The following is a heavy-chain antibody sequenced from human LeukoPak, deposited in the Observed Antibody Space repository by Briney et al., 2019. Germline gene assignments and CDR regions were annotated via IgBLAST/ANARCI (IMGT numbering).Heavy chain of an antibody. CDR3: ARSPSPYSSGWYFDY. D-gene: IGHD6-19*01. Sequence: SQTLSLTCAISGDSVSSKSAAWNWIRQSPSRGLEWLGRTYYRSKWSSGYAESVKSRITINPDTSKNQFSLQLKSVTPEDTAVYYCARSPSPYSSGWYFDYWGQGTLVTVSS. CDR1: GDSVSSKSAA. V-gene: IGHV6-1*01. CDR2: TYYRSKWSS. J-gene: IGHJ4*02.